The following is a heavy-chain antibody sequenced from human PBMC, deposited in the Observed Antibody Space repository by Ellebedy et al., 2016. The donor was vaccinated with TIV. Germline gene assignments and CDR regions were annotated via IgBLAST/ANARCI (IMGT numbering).Heavy chain of an antibody. CDR1: GYTFTDDY. D-gene: IGHD3-9*01. J-gene: IGHJ3*02. CDR3: AREDFDILTAYSNAFDM. CDR2: IDPNSGTT. Sequence: AASVKVSCKASGYTFTDDYMHWVRQAPGQRPEWMGWIDPNSGTTNYAQKFQGRVTMTRDTYISTAYMVLRRLRSEDTAVYYCAREDFDILTAYSNAFDMWGQGTMVTVSS. V-gene: IGHV1-2*02.